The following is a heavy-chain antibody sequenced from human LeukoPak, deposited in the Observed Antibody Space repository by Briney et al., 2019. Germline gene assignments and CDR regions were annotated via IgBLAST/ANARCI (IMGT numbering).Heavy chain of an antibody. CDR1: GFTFSTYS. CDR3: ARLGSSSTFDY. J-gene: IGHJ4*02. CDR2: ITSSSRYI. V-gene: IGHV3-21*01. Sequence: GGSLRLSCAASGFTFSTYSMNWVRQAPGKGLEWVSSITSSSRYIYYADSVKGRFTISRDNAKNSLYLQMNSLRAEDTAVYYCARLGSSSTFDYWGQGTLVTVSS. D-gene: IGHD6-6*01.